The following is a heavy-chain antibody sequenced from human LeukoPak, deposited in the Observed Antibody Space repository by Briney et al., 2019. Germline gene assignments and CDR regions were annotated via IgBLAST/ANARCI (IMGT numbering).Heavy chain of an antibody. CDR1: EFTLIGYW. V-gene: IGHV3-7*01. CDR3: ARDGFVGAADY. J-gene: IGHJ4*02. CDR2: INQDGSEE. Sequence: GGSLRLSCAASEFTLIGYWVNWVRQAPGKGPEWVANINQDGSEEHYVDSGKGRFTISRDNATNSLFLQMNSLRVEDTAVFYCARDGFVGAADYWGQGTLVTVSS. D-gene: IGHD6-13*01.